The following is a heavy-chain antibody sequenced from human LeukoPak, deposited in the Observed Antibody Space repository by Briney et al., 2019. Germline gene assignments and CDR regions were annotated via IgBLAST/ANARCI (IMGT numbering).Heavy chain of an antibody. CDR3: ARGRITMVRGVIITTAYYYYYGMDV. Sequence: ASVKVSCKASGYTFTSYDNNWVRQATGQGLEWMGWMNPNSGNTGYAQKFQGRVTMTRNTSISTAYMELSSLRSEDTAVYYCARGRITMVRGVIITTAYYYYYGMDVWGQGTTVTVSS. V-gene: IGHV1-8*01. CDR2: MNPNSGNT. CDR1: GYTFTSYD. D-gene: IGHD3-10*01. J-gene: IGHJ6*02.